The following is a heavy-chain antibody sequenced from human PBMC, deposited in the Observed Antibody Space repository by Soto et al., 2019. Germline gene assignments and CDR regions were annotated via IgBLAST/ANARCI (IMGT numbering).Heavy chain of an antibody. V-gene: IGHV1-69*02. Sequence: QVQLVQSGAEVKRPGSSVKVSCKASGDTFTFYSINWVRQAPGLGLEWMGRINPILSSSNYAQRFQGRVTTAADKSTSTAYMELSSLGSEDTAIYYGASSCGSGYRAFDYWGEGALVTVSS. J-gene: IGHJ4*02. CDR1: GDTFTFYS. CDR2: INPILSSS. CDR3: ASSCGSGYRAFDY. D-gene: IGHD3-10*01.